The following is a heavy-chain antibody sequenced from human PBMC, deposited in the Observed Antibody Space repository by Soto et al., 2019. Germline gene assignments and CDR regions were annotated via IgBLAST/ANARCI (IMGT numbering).Heavy chain of an antibody. CDR3: AKLPGYYMGV. V-gene: IGHV3-23*01. Sequence: EVQLLESGGGLVQSGGSLRLSCAASGFIVTNYAMSWVRQAPGQGLEWVSTFGTSGNTYYADSVKGRFTISRDNSKNTLFLQMNSLRAEDTALYYCAKLPGYYMGVWGKGTPVTVSS. CDR2: FGTSGNT. J-gene: IGHJ6*03. CDR1: GFIVTNYA.